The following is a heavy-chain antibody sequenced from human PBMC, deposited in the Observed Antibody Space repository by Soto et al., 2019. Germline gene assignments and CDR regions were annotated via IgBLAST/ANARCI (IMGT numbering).Heavy chain of an antibody. V-gene: IGHV2-5*02. J-gene: IGHJ4*02. Sequence: QITLKESGPPLVKPTETLTLTCSFSGFSLTTGGEGVGWVRQPPGEALEWLARIYWDADERYSPSLKTRHTITKDPSKNQMVLITTNMDPVDTATYFCAHSRNLITEDAQVGDFDYWGQGTLVTVSS. CDR1: GFSLTTGGEG. D-gene: IGHD3-10*01. CDR3: AHSRNLITEDAQVGDFDY. CDR2: IYWDADE.